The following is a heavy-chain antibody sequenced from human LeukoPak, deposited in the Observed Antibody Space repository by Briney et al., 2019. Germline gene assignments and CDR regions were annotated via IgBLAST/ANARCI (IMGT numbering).Heavy chain of an antibody. CDR3: AREAIFGVGGNWFDP. CDR2: IYTSGST. J-gene: IGHJ5*02. CDR1: GGSISSYY. V-gene: IGHV4-4*07. D-gene: IGHD3-3*01. Sequence: SETLSLTCTVSGGSISSYYWSWIRQPAGKGLEWIGRIYTSGSTNYNPSLKSRVTISVDKSKNQFSLKLSSVTAADTAVYYGAREAIFGVGGNWFDPWGQGTLVTVSS.